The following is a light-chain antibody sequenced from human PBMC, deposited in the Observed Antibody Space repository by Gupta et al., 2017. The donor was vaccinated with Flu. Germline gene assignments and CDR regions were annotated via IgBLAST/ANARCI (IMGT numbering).Light chain of an antibody. CDR3: QQRSGLLRYT. V-gene: IGKV3-11*01. Sequence: DIVLTQSPATLSLSPGDRAILSCRASQSVNIYLAWYQQKPGQPPRLHMFDASKRAAGIPDRFSGSGSGTDFTLTISTLEPEDCAVDYCQQRSGLLRYTFGQGTKLE. CDR2: DAS. J-gene: IGKJ2*01. CDR1: QSVNIY.